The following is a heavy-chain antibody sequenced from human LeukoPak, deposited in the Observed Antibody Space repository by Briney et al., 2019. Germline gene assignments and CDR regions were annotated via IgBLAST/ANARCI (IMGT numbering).Heavy chain of an antibody. CDR1: GCTFSSYA. CDR2: IIPIFGTA. V-gene: IGHV1-69*05. Sequence: GASVKVSCKASGCTFSSYAISWVRQAPGQGLEWMGGIIPIFGTANYAKKFQGRVTITTDESTSTAYMELSSLRSEDTAVYYCAGSLTMVRGVTTYYSYMDVWGKGTTVTVSS. J-gene: IGHJ6*03. D-gene: IGHD3-10*01. CDR3: AGSLTMVRGVTTYYSYMDV.